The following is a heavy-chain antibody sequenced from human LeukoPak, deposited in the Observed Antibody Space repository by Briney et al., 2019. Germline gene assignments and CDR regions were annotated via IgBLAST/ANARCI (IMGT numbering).Heavy chain of an antibody. J-gene: IGHJ4*02. Sequence: GGSLRLSCAASGFTFSSYAMSWVRQAPGKGLEWVSAISGSGGSTYYADSEKGRFTISRDNSKNTLYLQMNSLRAEDTAVYYCTKGTIWLPFDYWGQGTLVTVSS. CDR2: ISGSGGST. CDR1: GFTFSSYA. V-gene: IGHV3-23*01. CDR3: TKGTIWLPFDY. D-gene: IGHD5-18*01.